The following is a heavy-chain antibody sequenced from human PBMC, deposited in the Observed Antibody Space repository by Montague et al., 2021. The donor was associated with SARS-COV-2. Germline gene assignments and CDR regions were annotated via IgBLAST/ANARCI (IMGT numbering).Heavy chain of an antibody. V-gene: IGHV4-34*01. Sequence: SETLSLTCAVYGGSFSGYYWSWIRQPPGKGLEWIGEINHSGSTNYNPSLKSRVAISVDTSKNQFSLKLSSVTAADTAVYYCAMGRVGGVVFDCYYYGMDVWGQGTTVTVSS. CDR2: INHSGST. D-gene: IGHD3-16*01. CDR3: AMGRVGGVVFDCYYYGMDV. CDR1: GGSFSGYY. J-gene: IGHJ6*02.